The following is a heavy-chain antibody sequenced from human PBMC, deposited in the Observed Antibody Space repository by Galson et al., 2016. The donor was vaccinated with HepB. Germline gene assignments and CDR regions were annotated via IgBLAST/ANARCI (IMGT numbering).Heavy chain of an antibody. CDR3: ARVVELGRGFHV. V-gene: IGHV6-1*01. J-gene: IGHJ6*02. Sequence: CAISGDSVSNNHAAWNWVRQSPSRGLDWLGRTYYMSYWQNEYADSGKSRITINPDTSKKQVSLQVNSVTPEDPAVYYCARVVELGRGFHVWGQGTTVTVSS. D-gene: IGHD3-10*01. CDR2: TYYMSYWQN. CDR1: GDSVSNNHAA.